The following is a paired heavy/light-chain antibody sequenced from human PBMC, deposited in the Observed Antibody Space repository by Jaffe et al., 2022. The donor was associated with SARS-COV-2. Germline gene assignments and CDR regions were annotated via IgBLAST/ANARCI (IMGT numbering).Heavy chain of an antibody. CDR2: ISDDGRNE. J-gene: IGHJ6*02. V-gene: IGHV3-30*18. D-gene: IGHD6-19*01. Sequence: QVQLVESGGGVVQAGRSLRLSCAGSGFIFRNFALHWVRQTPGRGLEWVAAISEAVISDDGRNEYYADSVKGRFTISRDKSKNTLYLQMNSLRPEDTAVYYCAKDVGTVAVGGYGMDVWGRGTTVTVSS. CDR1: GFIFRNFA. CDR3: AKDVGTVAVGGYGMDV.
Light chain of an antibody. CDR3: QAWDRSTNVV. V-gene: IGLV3-1*01. Sequence: SYELTQPPSVSVSPGQTASIPCSGDELGDKYACWYQQKPGQSPVLIIYQDTKRPSGIPERFSGSNSGNAATLTISGAQAMDEADYYCQAWDRSTNVVFGGGTKLTVL. CDR1: ELGDKY. J-gene: IGLJ2*01. CDR2: QDT.